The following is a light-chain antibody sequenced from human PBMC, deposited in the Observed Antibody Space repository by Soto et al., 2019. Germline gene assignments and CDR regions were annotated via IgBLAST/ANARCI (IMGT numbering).Light chain of an antibody. CDR3: LQDYNYPWT. V-gene: IGKV1-6*01. CDR2: AAS. CDR1: QGIRND. Sequence: AIQMTQSPSSLSASVGDRVTITCRASQGIRNDLGWYQQKPGKAPNLLIYAASSLQSRLPSRCSGSGSGTDFTLTISSLQPEDFATYYCLQDYNYPWTFGQGTKVEIK. J-gene: IGKJ1*01.